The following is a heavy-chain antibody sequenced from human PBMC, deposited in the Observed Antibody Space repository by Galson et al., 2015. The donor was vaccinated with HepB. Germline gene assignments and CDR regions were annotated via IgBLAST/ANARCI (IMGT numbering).Heavy chain of an antibody. CDR2: VSSDGADT. V-gene: IGHV3-11*06. J-gene: IGHJ5*01. Sequence: SLRLSCAASGFAFNDYYMSWIRQAPGKGLEWISYVSSDGADTNYAESVRGRFTISRDSAKNSLYLQMNSLRVEDTARYYRAKDLPGDDSESIAYFLASWGQGTLVAVSS. D-gene: IGHD3-22*01. CDR1: GFAFNDYY. CDR3: AKDLPGDDSESIAYFLAS.